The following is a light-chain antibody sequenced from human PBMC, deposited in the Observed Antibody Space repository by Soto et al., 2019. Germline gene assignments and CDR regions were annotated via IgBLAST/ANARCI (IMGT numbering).Light chain of an antibody. V-gene: IGKV1-16*02. CDR3: HQYDTYPLT. CDR1: QDISDY. Sequence: DIQLTQSPSSVSASVGDTVTITCRASQDISDYLAWFQQKPGQAPRSLIFAASRLQGGVSSKFSGRGSGTDFTLTITSLQPEDFATYYCHQYDTYPLTFGGGTKVQI. J-gene: IGKJ4*01. CDR2: AAS.